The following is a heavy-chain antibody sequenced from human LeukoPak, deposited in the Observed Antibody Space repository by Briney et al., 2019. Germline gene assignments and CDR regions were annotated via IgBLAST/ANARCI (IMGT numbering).Heavy chain of an antibody. V-gene: IGHV3-23*01. Sequence: GGSLRLSCAASGFTFSSYPISWVRQPPGKGLEWVSAITASGDSTYSADSVKGRFTISRDNSRNTLYLQMNSLRAEDTAVYYCAKDFPDPIYDFWSGYADYWGQGTLVTVSS. CDR3: AKDFPDPIYDFWSGYADY. CDR2: ITASGDST. D-gene: IGHD3-3*01. J-gene: IGHJ4*02. CDR1: GFTFSSYP.